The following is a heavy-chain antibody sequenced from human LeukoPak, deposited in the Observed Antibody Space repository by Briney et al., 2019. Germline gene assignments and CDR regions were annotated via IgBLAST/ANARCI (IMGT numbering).Heavy chain of an antibody. V-gene: IGHV3-21*01. Sequence: PGGSLRLSCAASGFTFSTYSMNWFRQTPGKGLEWVSSISSSSTYIYYADSVKGRFTISRDNAKNSLYLQMNSLRVEDTAVYYCAREPTAMILWGQGTLVTVSS. CDR2: ISSSSTYI. D-gene: IGHD5-18*01. J-gene: IGHJ4*02. CDR3: AREPTAMIL. CDR1: GFTFSTYS.